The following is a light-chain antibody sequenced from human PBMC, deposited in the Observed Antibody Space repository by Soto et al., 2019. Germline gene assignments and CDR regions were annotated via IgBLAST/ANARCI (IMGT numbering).Light chain of an antibody. CDR1: QSVSGW. CDR3: QQYGSSPPIT. CDR2: GAS. V-gene: IGKV1-5*01. J-gene: IGKJ5*01. Sequence: DIQRTRSPSTLSASVGDTVTVTCRASQSVSGWLAWYQQKPGEAPKLLIYGASSRAPGIPDRFSGSGSGTDFTLTISRLEPEDFAVYYCQQYGSSPPITFGQGTRLEIK.